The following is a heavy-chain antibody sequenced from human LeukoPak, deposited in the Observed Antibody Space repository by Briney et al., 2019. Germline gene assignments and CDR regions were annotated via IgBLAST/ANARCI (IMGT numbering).Heavy chain of an antibody. CDR2: IGPGGDI. Sequence: GGSLRLSCAASGFSFTAYSMNWVRQAPGRGLEWISYIGPGGDIYYADSVTGRFTVSRDTAKNPLYLQMNGLRVEDTAVYYCARRFDSWGQGTLVTVSS. CDR1: GFSFTAYS. J-gene: IGHJ4*02. CDR3: ARRFDS. V-gene: IGHV3-48*01.